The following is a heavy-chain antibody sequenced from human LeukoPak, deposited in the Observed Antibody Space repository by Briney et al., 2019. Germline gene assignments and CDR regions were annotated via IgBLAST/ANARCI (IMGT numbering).Heavy chain of an antibody. CDR2: IWYDGSSK. J-gene: IGHJ4*02. CDR1: GFTFSNYG. V-gene: IGHV3-33*01. Sequence: GGSLILSCAASGFTFSNYGMHWVRQAPGKGLEWVALIWYDGSSKYYADSVKGRFTISRDNSKNTFFLQMNSLRAEDTAMYYCARDNWNDWGQGTLVTVSS. D-gene: IGHD1-1*01. CDR3: ARDNWND.